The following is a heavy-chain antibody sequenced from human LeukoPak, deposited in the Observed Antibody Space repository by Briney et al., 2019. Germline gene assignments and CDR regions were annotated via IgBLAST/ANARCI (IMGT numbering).Heavy chain of an antibody. CDR3: ARDGYGYNDGNGPSDY. V-gene: IGHV3-33*01. CDR2: IWYDGSNQ. Sequence: PGGSLRLSCAASAFTFSSYGMHWVRQAPGKGLEWVAVIWYDGSNQYYADSVKGRFTISRDNSKNTVYLQMNSLRAEDTAVYYCARDGYGYNDGNGPSDYWGQGTLVTVSS. J-gene: IGHJ4*02. D-gene: IGHD5-18*01. CDR1: AFTFSSYG.